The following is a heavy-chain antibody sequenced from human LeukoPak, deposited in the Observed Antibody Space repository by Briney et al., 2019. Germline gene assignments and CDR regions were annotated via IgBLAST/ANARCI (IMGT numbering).Heavy chain of an antibody. CDR3: ATWAVRHSYARDDAFDI. J-gene: IGHJ3*02. CDR2: IYYSGST. CDR1: GGPISSSSYY. Sequence: SETLSLTCTVSGGPISSSSYYWGWIRQPPGKGLEWIGSIYYSGSTYYNPSLKSRVTISVDTSKNQFSLKLSSVTAADTAVYYCATWAVRHSYARDDAFDIWGQGTMVTVSS. V-gene: IGHV4-39*01. D-gene: IGHD5-18*01.